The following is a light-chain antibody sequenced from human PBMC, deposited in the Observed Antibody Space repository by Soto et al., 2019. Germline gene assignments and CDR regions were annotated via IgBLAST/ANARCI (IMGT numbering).Light chain of an antibody. Sequence: VIWMTQSPSLLSASTGDRVTITCRMSQGISNYLAWYQQKLGKAPELLIYAASTLQSGVPSRFSGSGSGTDFTLTISCLQSEDFATYYCQQYYSPPYTFGQGTKLEIK. CDR3: QQYYSPPYT. V-gene: IGKV1D-8*01. CDR1: QGISNY. CDR2: AAS. J-gene: IGKJ2*01.